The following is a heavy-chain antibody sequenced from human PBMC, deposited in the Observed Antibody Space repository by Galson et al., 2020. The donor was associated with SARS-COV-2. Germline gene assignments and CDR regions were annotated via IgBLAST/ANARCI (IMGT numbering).Heavy chain of an antibody. CDR1: GFTFSSYG. CDR3: AKDMYSSSAQYGMDV. V-gene: IGHV3-30*18. J-gene: IGHJ6*02. D-gene: IGHD6-6*01. CDR2: TSSDGSNK. Sequence: GESLKISCAASGFTFSSYGMHWVRQAPGKGLEWVAVTSSDGSNKYYADSVKGRFTTSRDNSKNTLYLQMNSLRPEDTAVYYCAKDMYSSSAQYGMDVWGQGTTVTVSS.